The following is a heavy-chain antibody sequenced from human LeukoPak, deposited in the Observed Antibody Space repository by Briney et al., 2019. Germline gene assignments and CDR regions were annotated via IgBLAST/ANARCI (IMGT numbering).Heavy chain of an antibody. D-gene: IGHD6-13*01. CDR2: INWNGGST. CDR3: AREKVAAAETFFDY. J-gene: IGHJ4*02. V-gene: IGHV3-20*04. Sequence: GGSLRLXCAASGFTFDDYGMSWVRQAPGKGLEWASGINWNGGSTGYADSVKGRFTISRDNAKNSLYLQMNSLRAEDTALYYCAREKVAAAETFFDYWGQGTLVTVSS. CDR1: GFTFDDYG.